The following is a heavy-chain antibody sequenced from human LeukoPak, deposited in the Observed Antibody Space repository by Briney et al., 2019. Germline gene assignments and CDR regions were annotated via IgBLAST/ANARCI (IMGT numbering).Heavy chain of an antibody. CDR3: VRGGYGDYGRGS. CDR1: GFTFRSYE. D-gene: IGHD4-17*01. Sequence: GGSLRLSCVASGFTFRSYEMNWVRQAPGKGLEWIAYIYSSGSTTYYADSVKGRFTVSRDNAKNSLYLQMNSLRVEDMAVYYCVRGGYGDYGRGSWGQGTLLTVSS. J-gene: IGHJ5*02. CDR2: IYSSGSTT. V-gene: IGHV3-48*03.